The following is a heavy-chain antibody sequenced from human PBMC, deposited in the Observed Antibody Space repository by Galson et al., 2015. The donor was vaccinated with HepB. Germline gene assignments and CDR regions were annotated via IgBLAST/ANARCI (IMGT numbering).Heavy chain of an antibody. CDR3: ARTPIAAAGIPSSFAY. Sequence: SLRLSCAASGFTFSSYSMNWVRQAPGKGLEWVSSISSSSSYIYYADSVKGRFTISRDNAKNSLYLQMNSLRAEDTAVYYCARTPIAAAGIPSSFAYWGQGTLVTVSS. CDR1: GFTFSSYS. J-gene: IGHJ4*02. V-gene: IGHV3-21*01. D-gene: IGHD6-13*01. CDR2: ISSSSSYI.